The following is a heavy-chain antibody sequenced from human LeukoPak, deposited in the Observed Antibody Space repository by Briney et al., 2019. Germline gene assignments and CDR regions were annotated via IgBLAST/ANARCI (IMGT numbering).Heavy chain of an antibody. Sequence: PGGSLRLSCAASGFTVSSNYMSWVRQAPGKGLEWVSVIYSGGSTYYADSVKGRFTISRDNSKNTLYLQMNSLRAEDTAVYHCARARAGAGTFFFDYWGQGTLVTVSS. V-gene: IGHV3-53*01. CDR3: ARARAGAGTFFFDY. J-gene: IGHJ4*02. CDR1: GFTVSSNY. D-gene: IGHD6-13*01. CDR2: IYSGGST.